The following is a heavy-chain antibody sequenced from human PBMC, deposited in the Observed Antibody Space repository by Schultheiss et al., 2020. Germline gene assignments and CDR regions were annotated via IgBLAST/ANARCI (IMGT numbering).Heavy chain of an antibody. CDR2: INHSGST. V-gene: IGHV4-34*01. J-gene: IGHJ4*02. CDR1: GGSFSGYY. Sequence: SQTLSLTCAVYGGSFSGYYWSWIRQPPGKGLEWIGEINHSGSTNYNPSLKSRVTISVDTSKNQFSLELSSVTAADTAVYYCARAGRSVTTYFDYWGQGTLVTVSS. D-gene: IGHD4-17*01. CDR3: ARAGRSVTTYFDY.